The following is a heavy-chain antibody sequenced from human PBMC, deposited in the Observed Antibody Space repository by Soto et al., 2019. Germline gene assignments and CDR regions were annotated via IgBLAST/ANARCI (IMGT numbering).Heavy chain of an antibody. D-gene: IGHD2-8*02. CDR2: INHSGST. V-gene: IGHV4-34*01. J-gene: IGHJ4*02. CDR3: ARDKITGLFDY. CDR1: GGSFSGYY. Sequence: QVQLQQWGAGLLKPSETLSLTCAVYGGSFSGYYWTWIRQPPGTGLEWIGEINHSGSTNYNPSLKSRLTNSVDTSKNQFSLKLTSVTAAHTAVYYCARDKITGLFDYWGQGTLVTVSS.